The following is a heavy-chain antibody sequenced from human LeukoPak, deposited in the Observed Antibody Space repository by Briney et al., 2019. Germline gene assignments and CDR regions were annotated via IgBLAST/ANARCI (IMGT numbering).Heavy chain of an antibody. J-gene: IGHJ4*02. D-gene: IGHD1-26*01. CDR2: ISGSGGST. CDR3: AKGPSGSFYPGYFDY. CDR1: GFTFSSYA. Sequence: PGGSLRLSCAASGFTFSSYAMSWVRQAPGKGLEWVSAISGSGGSTYYADSVKGRFTISRDNSKNTLDLQMNSLRADDTAVYYCAKGPSGSFYPGYFDYWGQGTPLTVSS. V-gene: IGHV3-23*01.